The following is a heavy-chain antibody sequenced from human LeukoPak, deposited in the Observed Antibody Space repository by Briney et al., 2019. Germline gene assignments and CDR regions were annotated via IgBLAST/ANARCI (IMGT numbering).Heavy chain of an antibody. CDR2: MSPNSGDT. CDR1: GYTFTSYD. J-gene: IGHJ4*02. CDR3: ARGPPNWGYDY. V-gene: IGHV1-8*01. D-gene: IGHD7-27*01. Sequence: ASVKVSCKASGYTFTSYDINWVRQATGQGLEWMGWMSPNSGDTGYAQKFQDRVTMTRNTSISTAYMELSSLRSDDTAVYYCARGPPNWGYDYWGPRTLVTVSS.